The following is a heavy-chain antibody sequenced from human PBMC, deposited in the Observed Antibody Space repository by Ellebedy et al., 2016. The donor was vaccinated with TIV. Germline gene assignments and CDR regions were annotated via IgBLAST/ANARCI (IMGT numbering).Heavy chain of an antibody. CDR1: GFTFSDYY. Sequence: GESLKISXAASGFTFSDYYMSWVRRAPGKGLEWLSYISSSGSLIYYADSVEGRFTLSRDNAKNSLYLQMNSLTAEDTAVYYCARDRRTYYYYMDVWGAGTTVTVSS. V-gene: IGHV3-11*01. J-gene: IGHJ6*03. CDR3: ARDRRTYYYYMDV. CDR2: ISSSGSLI.